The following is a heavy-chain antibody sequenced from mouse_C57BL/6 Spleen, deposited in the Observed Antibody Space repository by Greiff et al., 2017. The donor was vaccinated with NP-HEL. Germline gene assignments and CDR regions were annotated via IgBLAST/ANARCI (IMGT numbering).Heavy chain of an antibody. CDR1: GFTFSSYG. Sequence: EVHLVESGGDLVKPGGSLKLSCAASGFTFSSYGMSWVRQTPDKRLEWVATISSGGSYTYYPDSVKGRFTISRDNAKNTLYLQMSSLKSEDTAMYYCARQSTTVVGDAMDYWGQGTSVTVSS. V-gene: IGHV5-6*01. D-gene: IGHD1-1*01. CDR2: ISSGGSYT. J-gene: IGHJ4*01. CDR3: ARQSTTVVGDAMDY.